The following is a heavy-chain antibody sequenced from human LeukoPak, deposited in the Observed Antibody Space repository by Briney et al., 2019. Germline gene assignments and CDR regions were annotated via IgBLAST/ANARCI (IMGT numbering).Heavy chain of an antibody. V-gene: IGHV5-51*01. Sequence: GESLKISCKGSGYSFTSYWIGWVRQMPGKGLEWMGIIYPGDSDTRYSPSFQGQVTISADKSISTAYLQWSSLKASDTAMYYCARLVTYYNFWSGYYDYWGQGTLVTVSS. CDR1: GYSFTSYW. CDR3: ARLVTYYNFWSGYYDY. J-gene: IGHJ4*02. D-gene: IGHD3-3*01. CDR2: IYPGDSDT.